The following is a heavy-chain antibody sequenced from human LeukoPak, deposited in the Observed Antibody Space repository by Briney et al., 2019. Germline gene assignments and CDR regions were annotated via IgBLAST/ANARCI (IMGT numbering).Heavy chain of an antibody. CDR2: VSLSGLT. CDR1: GGSISSTSNY. D-gene: IGHD2-8*01. Sequence: PSETLSLTCTVSGGSISSTSNYWGWIRQPPGQGLEWIGEVSLSGLTNYNPTLNSRVIMALDTSKNHLSLNLTSVTAADTAVYFCSRENGAFSPFGYWGQGTLVTVPS. J-gene: IGHJ4*02. CDR3: SRENGAFSPFGY. V-gene: IGHV4-39*07.